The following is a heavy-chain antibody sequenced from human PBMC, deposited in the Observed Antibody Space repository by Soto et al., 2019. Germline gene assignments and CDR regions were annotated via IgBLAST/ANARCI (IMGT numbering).Heavy chain of an antibody. D-gene: IGHD3-3*01. J-gene: IGHJ6*02. CDR2: INPSGGST. V-gene: IGHV1-46*01. CDR3: ARENVVIGPFGVVISYYYYGMDV. Sequence: GASVKVSCKASGYTFTSYYMHWVRQAPGQGLEWMGIINPSGGSTSDAQRFQGRVTMTRDTSTSTVYMELSSLRSEDTAVYYCARENVVIGPFGVVISYYYYGMDVWGQGTTVTVSS. CDR1: GYTFTSYY.